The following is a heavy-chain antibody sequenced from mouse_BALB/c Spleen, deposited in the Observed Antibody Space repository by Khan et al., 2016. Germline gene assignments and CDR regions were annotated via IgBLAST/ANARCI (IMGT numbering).Heavy chain of an antibody. CDR2: ISTYYGDA. CDR3: ARGTTALYYAMDY. D-gene: IGHD1-2*01. CDR1: GYTFTDYD. J-gene: IGHJ4*01. V-gene: IGHV1S137*01. Sequence: QVQLQQSGAELVRPGVSVKISCKGSGYTFTDYDMHWVKQSHAKSLEWIGIISTYYGDARYNQKFKGKATMTVDKSSSTAYMELARLTSEDSAIYYCARGTTALYYAMDYGGQGTSVTVSS.